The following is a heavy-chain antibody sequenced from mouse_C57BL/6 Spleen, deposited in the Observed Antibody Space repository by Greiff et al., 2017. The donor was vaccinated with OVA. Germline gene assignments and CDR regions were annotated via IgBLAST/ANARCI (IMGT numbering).Heavy chain of an antibody. CDR3: ARVLSSYWYFDV. CDR1: GYSITSGYY. J-gene: IGHJ1*03. D-gene: IGHD1-1*01. CDR2: ISYDGSN. V-gene: IGHV3-6*01. Sequence: EVQLQQSGPGLVKPSQSLSLTCSVTGYSITSGYYWNWIRQFPGNKLEWMGYISYDGSNNYNPSLKNRISITRDTSKNQFFLKLNSVTTEDTATYYCARVLSSYWYFDVWGTGTTVTVSS.